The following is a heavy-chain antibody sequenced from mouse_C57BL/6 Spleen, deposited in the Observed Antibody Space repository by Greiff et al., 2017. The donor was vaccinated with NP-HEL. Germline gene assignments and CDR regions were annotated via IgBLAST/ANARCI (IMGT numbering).Heavy chain of an antibody. CDR3: ARGPLYYGNYGFAY. CDR2: IYPGSGST. V-gene: IGHV1-55*01. Sequence: QVQLKQPGAELVKPGASVKMSCKASGYTFTSYWITWVKQRPGQGLEWIGDIYPGSGSTNYNEKFKSKATLTVDTSSSTAYMQLSSLTSEDSAVYYCARGPLYYGNYGFAYWGQGTLVTVSA. J-gene: IGHJ3*01. D-gene: IGHD2-1*01. CDR1: GYTFTSYW.